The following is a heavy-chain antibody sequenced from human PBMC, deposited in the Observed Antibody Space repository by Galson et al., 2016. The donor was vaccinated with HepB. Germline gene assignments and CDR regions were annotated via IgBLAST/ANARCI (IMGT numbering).Heavy chain of an antibody. J-gene: IGHJ4*02. Sequence: SLRLSCAASGFTFSTYGMHWVRQAPGKGLEWVAVILYDGDDKYYADSVKGRFTISRDNSKNTLYLQMNSLRAEDTAVYYCAKELGDYDPGVFEYWGQGTLVTVSS. CDR3: AKELGDYDPGVFEY. CDR2: ILYDGDDK. D-gene: IGHD4-17*01. V-gene: IGHV3-30*18. CDR1: GFTFSTYG.